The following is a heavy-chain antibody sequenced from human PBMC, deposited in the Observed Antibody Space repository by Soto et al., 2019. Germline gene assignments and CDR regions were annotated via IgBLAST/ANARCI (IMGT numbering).Heavy chain of an antibody. J-gene: IGHJ1*01. Sequence: EVQLVESGGGLVQPGGSLRLSCAASGFIFSTSWMTWVRQAPGKGLEWVADIKDDGSEIYYVASVTGRFTISRDNARSTLYLEMNNRRAEDTAPYYCVKDPDLYVRHVRNWGQGTVVTVSS. CDR3: VKDPDLYVRHVRN. CDR1: GFIFSTSW. V-gene: IGHV3-7*01. CDR2: IKDDGSEI. D-gene: IGHD3-10*01.